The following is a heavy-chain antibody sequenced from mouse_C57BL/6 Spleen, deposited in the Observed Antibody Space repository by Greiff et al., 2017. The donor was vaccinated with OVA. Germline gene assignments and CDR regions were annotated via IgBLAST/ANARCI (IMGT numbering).Heavy chain of an antibody. Sequence: QVQLKQPGAELVKPGASVKMSCKASGYTFTSYWITWVKQRPGQGLGWIGDIYPGSGGTNYNEKFKSKATLTVDTSSSTAYMQLSSLTSEDSAVYYCARGPYDYDGYYFDYWGQGTTLTVSS. D-gene: IGHD2-4*01. CDR1: GYTFTSYW. CDR3: ARGPYDYDGYYFDY. V-gene: IGHV1-55*01. CDR2: IYPGSGGT. J-gene: IGHJ2*01.